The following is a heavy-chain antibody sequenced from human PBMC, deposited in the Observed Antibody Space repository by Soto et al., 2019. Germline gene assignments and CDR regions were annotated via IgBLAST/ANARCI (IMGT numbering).Heavy chain of an antibody. V-gene: IGHV4-34*01. J-gene: IGHJ6*03. D-gene: IGHD3-3*01. CDR1: GGSFSGYY. CDR3: ARGYAIFGVVIPYYYYYMDV. CDR2: INHSGST. Sequence: SETLSLTCAVYGGSFSGYYWSWIRQPPGKGLEWIGEINHSGSTNYNPSLKSRVTISVDTSKNQFSLKLSSVTAADTAVYYCARGYAIFGVVIPYYYYYMDVWGNGTTVTVSS.